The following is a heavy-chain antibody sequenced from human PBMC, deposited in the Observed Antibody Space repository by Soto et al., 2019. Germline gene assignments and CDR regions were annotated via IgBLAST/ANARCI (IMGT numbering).Heavy chain of an antibody. CDR3: ARGRGGYCSGGFCYRLLDP. CDR2: MNPNSGDT. Sequence: ASVKVSCKASGYTFTNYETIWVRQATGQGLEWMGWMNPNSGDTVYAQKFQGRLTMTRDTSISTAYMELSSLTSEDTAVYYCARGRGGYCSGGFCYRLLDPWGQGTLVTVSS. D-gene: IGHD2-15*01. V-gene: IGHV1-8*01. CDR1: GYTFTNYE. J-gene: IGHJ5*02.